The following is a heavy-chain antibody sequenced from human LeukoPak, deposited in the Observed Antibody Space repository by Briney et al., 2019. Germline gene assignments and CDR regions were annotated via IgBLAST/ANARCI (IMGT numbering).Heavy chain of an antibody. Sequence: GGSLRLSCAASGFSFSSHWMSWVRQAPGKGLGGGAVISYDGSNKYYADSVKGRFTISRDNSKNTLYLQMNSLRAEDTAVYYCARDLVATISDYWGQGTLVTVSS. V-gene: IGHV3-30*03. CDR1: GFSFSSHW. CDR2: ISYDGSNK. CDR3: ARDLVATISDY. D-gene: IGHD5-12*01. J-gene: IGHJ4*02.